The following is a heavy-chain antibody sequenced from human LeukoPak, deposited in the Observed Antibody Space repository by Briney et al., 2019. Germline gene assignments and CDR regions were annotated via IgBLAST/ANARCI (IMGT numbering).Heavy chain of an antibody. J-gene: IGHJ5*02. V-gene: IGHV4-39*01. CDR1: GGSISSSSYY. D-gene: IGHD3-22*01. CDR2: IYYSGST. Sequence: SETLSLTCTVSGGSISSSSYYWGWIRQPPGKGLEWIGSIYYSGSTYYNPSLKSRVTISVDTSKNQFSLKLSSVTAADTAVYYCARHLYDYDSSGYYRNWFDPWGQGTLVTVSP. CDR3: ARHLYDYDSSGYYRNWFDP.